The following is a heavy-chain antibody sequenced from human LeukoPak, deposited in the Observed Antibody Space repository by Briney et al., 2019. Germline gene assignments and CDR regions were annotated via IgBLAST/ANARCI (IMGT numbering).Heavy chain of an antibody. V-gene: IGHV3-13*01. Sequence: GGSLRLSCAASGFTFSSYDMHWVRQATGKGLEWVSAIGTAGDTYYPGSVKGRLTISRENAKNSLYLQMNSLRAGDTAVYYCAREAVAGTVRYFDYWGQGTLVTVSS. D-gene: IGHD6-19*01. CDR1: GFTFSSYD. CDR3: AREAVAGTVRYFDY. J-gene: IGHJ4*02. CDR2: IGTAGDT.